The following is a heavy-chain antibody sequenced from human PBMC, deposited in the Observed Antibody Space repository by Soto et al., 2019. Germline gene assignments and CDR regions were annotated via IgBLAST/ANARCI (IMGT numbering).Heavy chain of an antibody. D-gene: IGHD2-2*02. J-gene: IGHJ6*02. CDR1: GYTFTGYY. Sequence: GAPVKVSCKASGYTFTGYYMHWVRQAPGQGLEWMGWINPNSGGTNYAQKFQGRVTMTRDTSISTAYMELSRLRSDDTAVYYCARDQVVVVPAAIRARYYGMDVWGQGTTVTVS. V-gene: IGHV1-2*02. CDR2: INPNSGGT. CDR3: ARDQVVVVPAAIRARYYGMDV.